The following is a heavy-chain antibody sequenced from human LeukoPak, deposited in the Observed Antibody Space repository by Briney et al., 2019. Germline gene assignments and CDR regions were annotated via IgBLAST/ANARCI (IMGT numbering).Heavy chain of an antibody. J-gene: IGHJ4*02. CDR3: AKEIYYDSSAFFDY. D-gene: IGHD3-22*01. V-gene: IGHV3-30*18. CDR2: IGSDGSNK. Sequence: GGSLRLSCAASGFSFGSYGIHWVRQAPGKGLEWVAVIGSDGSNKYYADSVKGRFTISRDNSKNTLYLQMNSLRTEDTAMYFCAKEIYYDSSAFFDYWGQGTLVTVSS. CDR1: GFSFGSYG.